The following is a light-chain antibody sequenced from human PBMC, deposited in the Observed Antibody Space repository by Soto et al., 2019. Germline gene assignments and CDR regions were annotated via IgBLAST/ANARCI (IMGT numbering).Light chain of an antibody. CDR1: QSISTW. Sequence: DIQMTQSPSTLSASVGDRVTITCRANQSISTWLAWYQQKPGKAPKLLIYEASTLESGVPSRFSAGGSGAAFTLIISSLQPDDFATYYCQQYNSSPLTFGGGTKVEIK. CDR3: QQYNSSPLT. V-gene: IGKV1-5*01. J-gene: IGKJ4*02. CDR2: EAS.